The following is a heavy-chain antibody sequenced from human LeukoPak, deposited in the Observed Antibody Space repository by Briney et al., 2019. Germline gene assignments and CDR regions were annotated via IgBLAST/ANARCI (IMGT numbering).Heavy chain of an antibody. J-gene: IGHJ5*02. CDR1: GGTFSSYA. CDR2: IIPIFGTA. V-gene: IGHV1-69*13. CDR3: ARDRREIQLWFHPRWFDP. D-gene: IGHD5-18*01. Sequence: ASVKVSCKASGGTFSSYAISWVRQAPGQGLEWMGGIIPIFGTANYAQEFQGRVTITADESTSTAYMELSSLRSEDTAVYYCARDRREIQLWFHPRWFDPWGQGTLVTVSS.